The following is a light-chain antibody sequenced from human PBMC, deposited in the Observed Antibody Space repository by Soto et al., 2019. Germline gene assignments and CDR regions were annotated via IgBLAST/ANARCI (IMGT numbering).Light chain of an antibody. CDR2: GAS. CDR1: QSVSSTY. CDR3: QQYGSSPPT. J-gene: IGKJ4*01. V-gene: IGKV3-20*01. Sequence: EIVLTQSPGTLSLSPGERATLSCRASQSVSSTYLAWYQQKPGQAPRLLLYGASNRDSGIPDRFAGSGSGTDFTLTISRLEPEDFAIYYCQQYGSSPPTFGRGTKVEIK.